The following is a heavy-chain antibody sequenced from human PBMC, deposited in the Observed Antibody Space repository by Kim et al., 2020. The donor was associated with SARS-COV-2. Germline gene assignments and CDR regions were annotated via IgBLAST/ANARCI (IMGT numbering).Heavy chain of an antibody. D-gene: IGHD5-12*01. J-gene: IGHJ4*02. CDR3: AKGLDIVDHGFDY. V-gene: IGHV3-30-3*02. Sequence: YADSVKSRFTITRGNAKITLYLQMNSLRAGDTAVDYCAKGLDIVDHGFDYWGQGTLVTVST.